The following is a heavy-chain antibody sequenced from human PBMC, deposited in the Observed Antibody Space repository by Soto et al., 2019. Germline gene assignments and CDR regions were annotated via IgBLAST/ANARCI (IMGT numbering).Heavy chain of an antibody. CDR3: ARTKHEWLRRREDY. J-gene: IGHJ4*02. CDR1: GFTFSSYS. Sequence: EVQLVESGGGLVKPGGSLRLSCAASGFTFSSYSMNWVRQAPGKGLEWVSSISSSSSYIYYADSVKGRFTISRDNAKNSLYLQMNSLRAEDTAVYYCARTKHEWLRRREDYWGQGTLVTVSS. CDR2: ISSSSSYI. D-gene: IGHD5-12*01. V-gene: IGHV3-21*01.